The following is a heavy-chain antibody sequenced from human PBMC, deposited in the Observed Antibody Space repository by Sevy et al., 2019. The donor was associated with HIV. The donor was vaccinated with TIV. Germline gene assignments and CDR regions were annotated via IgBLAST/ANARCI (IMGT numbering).Heavy chain of an antibody. Sequence: GGSLRLSCAASGFTFSSYAMSWVRQAPGRGLEWVSVISGSDGSTYYADSVKGRFTISRDNSKNTLYLQMNSLRAEDTAVYYCAPNWNLDYWGQGTLVTVSS. V-gene: IGHV3-23*01. CDR2: ISGSDGST. CDR3: APNWNLDY. J-gene: IGHJ4*02. CDR1: GFTFSSYA. D-gene: IGHD1-1*01.